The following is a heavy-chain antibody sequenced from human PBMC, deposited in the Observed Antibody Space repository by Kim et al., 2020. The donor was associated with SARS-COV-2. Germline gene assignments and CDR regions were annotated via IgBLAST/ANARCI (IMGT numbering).Heavy chain of an antibody. CDR2: ISAYNGNT. D-gene: IGHD4-4*01. CDR1: GYTFTSYG. V-gene: IGHV1-18*01. Sequence: ASVKVSCKASGYTFTSYGISWVRQAPGQGLEWMGWISAYNGNTNYAQKLQGRVTMTTDTSTSTAYMELRSLRSDDTAVYYCARDETTLYLGGMDVWGQGTTVTVSS. J-gene: IGHJ6*02. CDR3: ARDETTLYLGGMDV.